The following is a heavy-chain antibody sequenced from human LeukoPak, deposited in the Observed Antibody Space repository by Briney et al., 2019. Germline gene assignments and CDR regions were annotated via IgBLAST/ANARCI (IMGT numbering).Heavy chain of an antibody. Sequence: PGGTLRLSCAASGFTFSSFNMHWVRQAPGKGLVWVSRLKSDGSTAMYADSVQGRFTISRDNARNTVHLLMSSLTVEDTGVYYCAREIYGDPVAFDSGGQGALVTVSS. CDR3: AREIYGDPVAFDS. CDR1: GFTFSSFN. CDR2: LKSDGSTA. J-gene: IGHJ4*02. V-gene: IGHV3-74*03. D-gene: IGHD4-17*01.